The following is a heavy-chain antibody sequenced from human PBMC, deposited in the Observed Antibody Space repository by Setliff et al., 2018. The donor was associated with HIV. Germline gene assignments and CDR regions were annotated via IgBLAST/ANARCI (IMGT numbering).Heavy chain of an antibody. CDR3: ARLLMDNWGYDYYYSMDV. Sequence: GASVKVSCKASGGAFSSYSITWVRQAPGQGLEWMGGIIPIFGTANHAQKFQGRVTITADESTSTAYMELSSLTSEDTAVYYCARLLMDNWGYDYYYSMDVWGKGTTVTVSS. CDR2: IIPIFGTA. J-gene: IGHJ6*03. V-gene: IGHV1-69*13. CDR1: GGAFSSYS. D-gene: IGHD7-27*01.